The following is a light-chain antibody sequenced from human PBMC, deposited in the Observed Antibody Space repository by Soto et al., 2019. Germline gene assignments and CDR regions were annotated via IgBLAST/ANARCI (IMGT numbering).Light chain of an antibody. J-gene: IGKJ2*01. CDR1: QSLSSSD. CDR3: QQYVSSPYT. Sequence: EIVLTQSPGTLSLSPGERATLSCRASQSLSSSDLAWYQQNLGQPPRLLIYRTSTRATGIPDRFSGSGSGTDFTLTISRLEPEDFAVYYCQQYVSSPYTFGQGTKLQIK. CDR2: RTS. V-gene: IGKV3-20*01.